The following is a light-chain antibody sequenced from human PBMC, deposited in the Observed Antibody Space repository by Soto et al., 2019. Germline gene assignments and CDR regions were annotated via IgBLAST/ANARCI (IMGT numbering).Light chain of an antibody. CDR1: SSDVGGYDY. Sequence: QSALTQPASVSGSPGQSITISCTGTSSDVGGYDYVSWYQQHPGKAPKLMIYDVTNRPSGVSNRFSGSTSGNTASLTISGLQAEDEADYYCFSYASINTYVFGTGTKLTVL. CDR2: DVT. CDR3: FSYASINTYV. J-gene: IGLJ1*01. V-gene: IGLV2-14*01.